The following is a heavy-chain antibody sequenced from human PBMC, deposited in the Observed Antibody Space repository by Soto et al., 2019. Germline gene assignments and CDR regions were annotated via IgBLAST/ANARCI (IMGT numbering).Heavy chain of an antibody. CDR3: ARDSTVRTAGVWGMDV. V-gene: IGHV1-69*12. D-gene: IGHD4-17*01. CDR1: GGTFSSYA. Sequence: QVQLVQSGAEVKKPGSSVKVSCKASGGTFSSYAISWVRQAPGQGLEWMGGIIPIFGTANYAQKFQGRVTITADESTSTAYMELSSMRSEDKGVYDSARDSTVRTAGVWGMDVWGHGTTVTVSS. J-gene: IGHJ6*02. CDR2: IIPIFGTA.